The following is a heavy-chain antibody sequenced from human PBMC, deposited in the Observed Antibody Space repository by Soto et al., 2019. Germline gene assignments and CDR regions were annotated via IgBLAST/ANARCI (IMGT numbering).Heavy chain of an antibody. D-gene: IGHD3-3*01. CDR1: GGSFSGYY. Sequence: SETLSLTCAVYGGSFSGYYWSWIRQPPGKGLEWIGENNHSGSTNYNPSLKSRVTISVDTSKNQFSLKLSSVTAADTAVYYCARGRSVTIFGVVRWFDPWGQGTLVTVSS. V-gene: IGHV4-34*01. J-gene: IGHJ5*02. CDR3: ARGRSVTIFGVVRWFDP. CDR2: NNHSGST.